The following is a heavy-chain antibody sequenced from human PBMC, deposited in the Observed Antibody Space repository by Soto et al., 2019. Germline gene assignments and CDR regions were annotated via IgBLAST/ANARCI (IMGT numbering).Heavy chain of an antibody. CDR1: GYNFAGYW. CDR3: ARGGVSTRTFDY. Sequence: SLKISCKGSGYNFAGYWIAWVRQMHGKGLELMGIIYPSDSDTRYRPSFQGQVTISADKSISSAYLQWSSLRASDTAMYYCARGGVSTRTFDYWGQGTPVTVSS. CDR2: IYPSDSDT. D-gene: IGHD3-3*01. V-gene: IGHV5-51*01. J-gene: IGHJ4*02.